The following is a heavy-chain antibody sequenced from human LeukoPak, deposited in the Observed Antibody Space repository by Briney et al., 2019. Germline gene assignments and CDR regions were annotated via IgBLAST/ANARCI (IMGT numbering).Heavy chain of an antibody. CDR3: AKAPIVRMVYALDS. Sequence: PGGSLRLSCAASGFTFNNYAMNWVRQAPGRGLEWVSGISASGGSTYYPDSVKGRFTISRDNSKNTLYLQMNSPRDEDTAVYYCAKAPIVRMVYALDSWGQGTLVTVSS. D-gene: IGHD2-8*01. CDR1: GFTFNNYA. V-gene: IGHV3-23*01. J-gene: IGHJ4*02. CDR2: ISASGGST.